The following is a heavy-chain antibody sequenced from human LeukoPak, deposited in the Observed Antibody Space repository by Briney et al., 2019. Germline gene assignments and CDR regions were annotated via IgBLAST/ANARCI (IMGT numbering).Heavy chain of an antibody. CDR3: ARWAAAGERRENWFDP. CDR2: IRNNGST. J-gene: IGHJ5*02. V-gene: IGHV4-59*01. CDR1: GGSISSYY. Sequence: SETLSLTCTVSGGSISSYYWSWIRQSPGKGLEWIGYIRNNGSTNYNPSLKSRVTMSVDTSKNQFSLKLSSVTAADTAVYYCARWAAAGERRENWFDPWGQGTLVTVSS. D-gene: IGHD6-13*01.